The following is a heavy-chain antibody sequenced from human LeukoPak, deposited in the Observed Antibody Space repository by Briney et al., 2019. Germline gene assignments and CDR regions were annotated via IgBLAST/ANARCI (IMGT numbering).Heavy chain of an antibody. CDR2: ISSSSSYI. CDR3: ASLVSRDSSGYD. D-gene: IGHD6-19*01. CDR1: GFTFSSHS. V-gene: IGHV3-21*01. Sequence: PGGSLRLSCAASGFTFSSHSMNWVRQAPGKGLEWVSSISSSSSYIYYADSVKGRFTISRDNAKNSLYLQMNSLRAEDTAVYYCASLVSRDSSGYDRGQGTLVTVSS. J-gene: IGHJ4*02.